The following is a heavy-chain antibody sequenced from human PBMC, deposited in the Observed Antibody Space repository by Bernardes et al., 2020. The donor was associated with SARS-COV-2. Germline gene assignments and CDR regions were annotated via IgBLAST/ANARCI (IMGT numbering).Heavy chain of an antibody. Sequence: GGSLRLCCAASGFPFSSYSMNWVRQAPGKGLEWVSSISSSSSHIYYADSLKGRFTISRDNAKNSLYLQMNSLRAEDTAVYYCARGLYCSGGSCYSRDNWFDPWGQGTLVTVSS. J-gene: IGHJ5*02. CDR1: GFPFSSYS. V-gene: IGHV3-21*01. D-gene: IGHD2-15*01. CDR3: ARGLYCSGGSCYSRDNWFDP. CDR2: ISSSSSHI.